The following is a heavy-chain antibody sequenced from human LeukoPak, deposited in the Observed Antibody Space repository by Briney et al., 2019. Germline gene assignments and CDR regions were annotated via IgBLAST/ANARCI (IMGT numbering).Heavy chain of an antibody. V-gene: IGHV4-59*02. J-gene: IGHJ6*02. Sequence: SETLSLTCTVSDGSVSNYYWSWIRQPPGKGLEWIGYIFSSGTTNYNPSLRGRVAISVDTSKNQFSLKLSSVTAADTAVYYCAREAAIAAAGTFSLPHKTYYYYGMDVWGQGTTVTVS. CDR2: IFSSGTT. CDR1: DGSVSNYY. D-gene: IGHD6-13*01. CDR3: AREAAIAAAGTFSLPHKTYYYYGMDV.